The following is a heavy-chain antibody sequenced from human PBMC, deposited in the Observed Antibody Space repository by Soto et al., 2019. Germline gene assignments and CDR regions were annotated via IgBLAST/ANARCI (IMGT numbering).Heavy chain of an antibody. CDR3: ARACGDYSEYHYYSGMDA. D-gene: IGHD3-22*01. Sequence: ASVKVSCNASGYTFTSYGISWVRQAPGQGLEWMGWISAYNGNTNYAQKLQGRVTMTTDTSTSTAYMELRSLRSDDTAVYYCARACGDYSEYHYYSGMDARGHGTKVTVSS. V-gene: IGHV1-18*01. CDR1: GYTFTSYG. J-gene: IGHJ6*02. CDR2: ISAYNGNT.